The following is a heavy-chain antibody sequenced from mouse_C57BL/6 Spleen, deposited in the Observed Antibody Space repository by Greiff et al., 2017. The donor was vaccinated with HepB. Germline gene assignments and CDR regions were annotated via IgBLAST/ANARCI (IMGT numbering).Heavy chain of an antibody. D-gene: IGHD4-1*01. J-gene: IGHJ4*01. V-gene: IGHV1-62-2*01. CDR2: FYPGSGSI. CDR3: ARHETHNWDAGAMDY. CDR1: GYTFTEYT. Sequence: VKLQQSGAELVKPGASVKLSCKASGYTFTEYTIHWVKQRSGQGLEWIGWFYPGSGSIKYNEKFKDKATLTADKSSSTVYMELSRLTYEDSAVYFWARHETHNWDAGAMDYWGQGTSVTVSS.